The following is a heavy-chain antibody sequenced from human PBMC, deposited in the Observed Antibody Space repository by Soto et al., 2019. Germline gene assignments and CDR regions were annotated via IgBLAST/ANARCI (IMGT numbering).Heavy chain of an antibody. CDR2: ISYDGSNK. D-gene: IGHD2-2*01. J-gene: IGHJ5*02. V-gene: IGHV3-30-3*01. CDR1: GFTFSSYA. CDR3: ARDSRDGTIGYCSSTSCYGAVSHWFDP. Sequence: GGSLRLSCAASGFTFSSYAMHWVRQAPGKGLEWVAVISYDGSNKYYADSVKGRFTISRDNSKNTLYLQMNSLRAEDTAVYYCARDSRDGTIGYCSSTSCYGAVSHWFDPWGQGTLVTVSS.